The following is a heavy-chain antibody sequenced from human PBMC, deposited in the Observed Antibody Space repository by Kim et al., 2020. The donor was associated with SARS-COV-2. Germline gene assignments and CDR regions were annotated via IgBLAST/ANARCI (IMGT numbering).Heavy chain of an antibody. V-gene: IGHV1-8*01. Sequence: ASVKVSCKASVYTFTSYDINWVRQATGQGLEWMGWMNPNSGNTGYAQKFQGRVTMTRNTSISTAYMELSSLRSEDTAVYYCAREVAYSYGYTRDYWGQGTLVTVSS. CDR3: AREVAYSYGYTRDY. CDR2: MNPNSGNT. CDR1: VYTFTSYD. D-gene: IGHD5-18*01. J-gene: IGHJ4*02.